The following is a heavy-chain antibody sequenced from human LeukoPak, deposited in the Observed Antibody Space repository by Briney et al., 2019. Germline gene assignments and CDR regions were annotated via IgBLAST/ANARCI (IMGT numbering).Heavy chain of an antibody. D-gene: IGHD3-22*01. J-gene: IGHJ4*02. CDR1: GFTFDDYG. V-gene: IGHV3-20*04. CDR2: INWNGGST. Sequence: GGSLRLSCAASGFTFDDYGMSWVRQAPGKGLEWVSGINWNGGSTGYADSVKGRFTISRDNAKNSLYLQMNSLRAEDTALYYCARVNYYDGSGYYYFDYWGQGTLVTVSS. CDR3: ARVNYYDGSGYYYFDY.